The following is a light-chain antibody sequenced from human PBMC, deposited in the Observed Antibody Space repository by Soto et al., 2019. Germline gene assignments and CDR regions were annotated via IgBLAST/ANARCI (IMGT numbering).Light chain of an antibody. Sequence: QSVLTQPPSVSPAPGQKVTISCSGSTSNIGSYYVSWYQHLPGTAPKLLIYDNNERPSEVPDRFSGSKSGTSATLGITGLQTGDEADYYCGTWDSSLSAVFGTGTKLTVL. V-gene: IGLV1-51*01. CDR3: GTWDSSLSAV. CDR2: DNN. CDR1: TSNIGSYY. J-gene: IGLJ1*01.